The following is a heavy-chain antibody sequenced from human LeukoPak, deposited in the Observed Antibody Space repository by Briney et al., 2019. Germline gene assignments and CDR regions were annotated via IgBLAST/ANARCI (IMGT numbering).Heavy chain of an antibody. CDR1: GGSISSYY. Sequence: SETLSLTCTVSGGSISSYYWSWIRQPPGKGLEWIGYIYYSGSTNYNPSLKNRVTISVDTSKNQFSLKLSSVTAADTAVYYCARGKSHFDYWGQGTLVTVSS. V-gene: IGHV4-59*01. CDR2: IYYSGST. CDR3: ARGKSHFDY. J-gene: IGHJ4*02.